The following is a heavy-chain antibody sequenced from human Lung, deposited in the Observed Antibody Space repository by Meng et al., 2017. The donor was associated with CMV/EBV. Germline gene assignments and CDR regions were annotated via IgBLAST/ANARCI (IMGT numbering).Heavy chain of an antibody. Sequence: SCAASGFTFSSYEMNWVRQAPGKGLEWVSYISSSGSIIYYADSVKGRFTVSRDNAENSLYLQMNSLRAEDTAVYYCARDIAVAAVDYWGQGALVTVSS. V-gene: IGHV3-48*03. CDR3: ARDIAVAAVDY. J-gene: IGHJ4*02. D-gene: IGHD6-13*01. CDR1: GFTFSSYE. CDR2: ISSSGSII.